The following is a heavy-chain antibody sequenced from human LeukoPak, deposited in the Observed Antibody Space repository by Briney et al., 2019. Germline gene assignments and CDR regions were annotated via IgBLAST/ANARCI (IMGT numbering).Heavy chain of an antibody. D-gene: IGHD3-22*01. CDR1: GGSISSYY. Sequence: ETLSLTCTVSGGSISSYYWSWIRQPAGKGLEWIGRIYTSGSTNYNPSLKSRVTMSVDTSKNQFSLKLSSVTAADTAVYYCASEGRNYYDSRDQDAFDIWGQGTMVTVSS. CDR3: ASEGRNYYDSRDQDAFDI. V-gene: IGHV4-4*07. CDR2: IYTSGST. J-gene: IGHJ3*02.